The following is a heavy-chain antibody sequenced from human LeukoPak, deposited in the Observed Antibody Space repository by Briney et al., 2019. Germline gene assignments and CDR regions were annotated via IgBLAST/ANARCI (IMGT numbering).Heavy chain of an antibody. D-gene: IGHD6-19*01. J-gene: IGHJ6*02. V-gene: IGHV4-39*07. CDR1: GGSISSGGYY. CDR3: ARGEGSGWPYYYYYYGMDV. CDR2: TNHSGST. Sequence: TSETLSLTCTVSGGSISSGGYYWSWIRQPPGKGLEWIGETNHSGSTNYNPSLKSRVTISVDTSKNQFSLKLSSVTAADTAVYYCARGEGSGWPYYYYYYGMDVWGQGTTVTVSS.